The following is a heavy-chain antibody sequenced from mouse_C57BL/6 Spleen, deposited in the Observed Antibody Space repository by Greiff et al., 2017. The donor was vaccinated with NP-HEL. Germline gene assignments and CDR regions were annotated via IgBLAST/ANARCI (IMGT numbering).Heavy chain of an antibody. Sequence: QVQLQQPGAELVRPGSSVKLSCKASGYTFTSYWMHWVKQRPIQGLEWIGNIDPSDSETHYNQKFKDKATLTVDKSSSTAYMQLSSLTSEDSAVYYCARGDYYGSSYEYYFDYWGQGTTLTVSS. D-gene: IGHD1-1*01. V-gene: IGHV1-52*01. CDR3: ARGDYYGSSYEYYFDY. J-gene: IGHJ2*01. CDR1: GYTFTSYW. CDR2: IDPSDSET.